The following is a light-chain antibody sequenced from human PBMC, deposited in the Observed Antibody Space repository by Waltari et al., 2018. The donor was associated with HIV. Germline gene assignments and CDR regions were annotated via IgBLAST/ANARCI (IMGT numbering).Light chain of an antibody. V-gene: IGKV3-11*01. CDR1: QTISGF. CDR3: QQRKNWPLT. CDR2: DTS. J-gene: IGKJ4*01. Sequence: EIVLTHSPATLSLSTGERATLSCRASQTISGFLVCYQQKPGQAPRLVMYDTSTRATGIPARFSGSGSGTDFTLTISSLEPEDFAVYYCQQRKNWPLTFGGGTKLEIK.